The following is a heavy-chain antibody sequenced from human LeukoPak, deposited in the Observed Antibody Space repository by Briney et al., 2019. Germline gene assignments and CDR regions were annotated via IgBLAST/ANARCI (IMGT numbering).Heavy chain of an antibody. CDR2: ISDDGSNK. D-gene: IGHD2-8*01. CDR1: GFTFSNYG. Sequence: GRSLRLSCAASGFTFSNYGMHWVRLAPGKGLEWVAIISDDGSNKYYAESVMGRFTISRDNAKNALYLQMNSLISEDTAVYYCARCSNAVCTLGMDVWGQGTTVTVSS. CDR3: ARCSNAVCTLGMDV. V-gene: IGHV3-30*03. J-gene: IGHJ6*02.